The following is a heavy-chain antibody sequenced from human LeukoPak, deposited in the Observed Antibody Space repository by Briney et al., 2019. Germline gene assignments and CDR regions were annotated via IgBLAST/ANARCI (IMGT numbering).Heavy chain of an antibody. V-gene: IGHV1-2*02. Sequence: ASVNVSCNASGYTFTGYYMHWVRQAPGQRLEWMGWINPHSGGTNYAQKFQGRVTLPRDTSITTAYMELSRLSSDDTAVYYCASGRYSGYGLWGYGGQGTLVTVSS. J-gene: IGHJ4*01. CDR3: ASGRYSGYGLWGY. D-gene: IGHD5-12*01. CDR2: INPHSGGT. CDR1: GYTFTGYY.